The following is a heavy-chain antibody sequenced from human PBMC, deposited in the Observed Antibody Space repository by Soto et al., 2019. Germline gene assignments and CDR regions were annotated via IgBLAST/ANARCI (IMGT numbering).Heavy chain of an antibody. J-gene: IGHJ4*02. CDR3: ARVRSGTSSGWVY. D-gene: IGHD6-19*01. V-gene: IGHV1-3*01. CDR2: INAGNGNT. Sequence: ASVKVSCKASGHTFTSYAMHWVRQAPGQRLEWMGWINAGNGNTKYSQKFQGRVTITRDTSASTAYMELSSLRSEDTAVYYCARVRSGTSSGWVYWGQGTLVTVSS. CDR1: GHTFTSYA.